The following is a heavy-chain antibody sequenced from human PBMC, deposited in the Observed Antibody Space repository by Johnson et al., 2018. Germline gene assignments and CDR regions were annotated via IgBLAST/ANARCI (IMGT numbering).Heavy chain of an antibody. Sequence: EVQLVESGGGLVQAGRSLRISCAASGFTFDDYAMHWVRQAPGKGLEWVSGISWKRGVIDYADSMKGRFTISQDNAKYSLYLQMNNLRAEDTALYYCAKVVKRTAGRTADAFEIWGQGTMVTVSA. V-gene: IGHV3-9*01. CDR1: GFTFDDYA. CDR3: AKVVKRTAGRTADAFEI. J-gene: IGHJ3*02. CDR2: ISWKRGVI. D-gene: IGHD1-1*01.